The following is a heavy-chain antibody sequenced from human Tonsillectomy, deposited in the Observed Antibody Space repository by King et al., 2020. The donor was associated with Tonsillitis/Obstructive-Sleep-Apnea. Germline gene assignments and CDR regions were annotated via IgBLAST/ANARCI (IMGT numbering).Heavy chain of an antibody. D-gene: IGHD1-14*01. J-gene: IGHJ4*02. CDR2: STPSGGRT. V-gene: IGHV1-46*02. Sequence: QLVQSWAEVNTPGASGMVPCKASRYTVNMYYIPWVLQVLGRGPELIGISTPSGGRTTYAQKVQDRDTTTRATSASTVYLELSSLRSEDTAVYYCARDDVVGRYIDSWGQGTLVSVSS. CDR1: RYTVNMYY. CDR3: ARDDVVGRYIDS.